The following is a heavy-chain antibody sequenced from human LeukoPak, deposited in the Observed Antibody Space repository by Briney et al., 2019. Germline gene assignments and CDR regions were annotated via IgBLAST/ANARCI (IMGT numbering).Heavy chain of an antibody. Sequence: PSEPLSLTCTVSGDSITNSKFYWGWIRQSPGKGLEWIGSIFHCGRTIYNPSLESRVTISVDTSKNQFYLRVRSVTAAEAALYYCAGRGIVTGYFDFWGRGTLVTVSS. CDR2: IFHCGRT. CDR1: GDSITNSKFY. CDR3: AGRGIVTGYFDF. D-gene: IGHD3-9*01. J-gene: IGHJ4*02. V-gene: IGHV4-39*01.